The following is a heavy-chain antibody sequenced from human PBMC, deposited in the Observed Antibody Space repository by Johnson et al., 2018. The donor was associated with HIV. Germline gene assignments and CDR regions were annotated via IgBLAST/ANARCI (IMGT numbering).Heavy chain of an antibody. CDR2: IGRSGTTI. CDR1: GFSISDYY. CDR3: ARDQSNGWNRGAFDI. D-gene: IGHD6-19*01. V-gene: IGHV3-11*04. Sequence: QVQLVESGGGLVKPGGSLRLSCAASGFSISDYYMSWIRQAPGKGLEWISYIGRSGTTIYYADSVKGRFTISRDNTKNPLYLQLNSLRAEDTAVYYCARDQSNGWNRGAFDIWGQGTMVTVYS. J-gene: IGHJ3*02.